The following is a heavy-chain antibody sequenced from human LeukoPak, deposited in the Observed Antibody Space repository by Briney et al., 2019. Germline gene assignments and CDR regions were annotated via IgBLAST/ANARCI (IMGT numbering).Heavy chain of an antibody. CDR1: GFTFSSYW. CDR3: ARDQYALDYFDY. CDR2: INSDGSST. J-gene: IGHJ4*02. D-gene: IGHD3-16*01. Sequence: GGSLRLSCAASGFTFSSYWMHWVRQAPGKGLVWFSRINSDGSSTSYADSVKGRFTISRDNAKNTLYLQMNSLRAEDTAVYYCARDQYALDYFDYWGQGTLVTVSS. V-gene: IGHV3-74*01.